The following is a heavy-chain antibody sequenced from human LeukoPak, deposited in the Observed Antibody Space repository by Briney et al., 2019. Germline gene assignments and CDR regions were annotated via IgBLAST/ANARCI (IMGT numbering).Heavy chain of an antibody. CDR2: INPNSGGT. D-gene: IGHD2-8*01. CDR1: GYTFTGYY. CDR3: ARDLTNIVLMVYATGAYFDY. V-gene: IGHV1-2*02. Sequence: ASVEVSCKASGYTFTGYYMHWVRQAPGQGLEWMGWINPNSGGTNYAQKFQGRVTMTRDTSISTAYMGLSRLRSDDTAVYYCARDLTNIVLMVYATGAYFDYWGQGTLVTVSS. J-gene: IGHJ4*02.